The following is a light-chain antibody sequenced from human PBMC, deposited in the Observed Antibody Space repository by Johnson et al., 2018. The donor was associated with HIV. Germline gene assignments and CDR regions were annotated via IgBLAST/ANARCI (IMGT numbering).Light chain of an antibody. J-gene: IGLJ1*01. Sequence: QSVLTQPPSVSAAPGQMVSISCSGSSSNIGNNYVSWYQLLPGTAPKLLIYENNKRPSGIPDRFSGSKSGTSATLGIAGLQTGAEADYYSGTWDKSLNTGAVFGTGTKVTVL. CDR1: SSNIGNNY. CDR3: GTWDKSLNTGAV. CDR2: ENN. V-gene: IGLV1-51*02.